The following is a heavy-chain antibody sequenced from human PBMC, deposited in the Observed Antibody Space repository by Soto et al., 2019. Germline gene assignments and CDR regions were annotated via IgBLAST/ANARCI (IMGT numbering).Heavy chain of an antibody. CDR3: LSSSLPGDYYYYGMDV. V-gene: IGHV3-23*01. Sequence: EVQLLESGGGLVQPGGSLRLSCAASGFTFSSYAMSWVHQAPGKGLEWVSAISGSGGSTYYADSVKGRFTISRDNSKNTLYLQMNSLRAEDTAVYYCLSSSLPGDYYYYGMDVWGQGTTVTVSS. D-gene: IGHD6-13*01. J-gene: IGHJ6*02. CDR1: GFTFSSYA. CDR2: ISGSGGST.